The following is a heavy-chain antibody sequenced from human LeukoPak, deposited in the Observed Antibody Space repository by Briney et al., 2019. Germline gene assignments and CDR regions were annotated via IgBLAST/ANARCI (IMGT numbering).Heavy chain of an antibody. V-gene: IGHV3-9*01. CDR1: GFTFDDYA. J-gene: IGHJ4*02. D-gene: IGHD1-26*01. CDR3: AKGTGRYWTFFDD. CDR2: ISWNSGSI. Sequence: GGSLRLSCAATGFTFDDYAMHWVRHSPGRGLEWVSGISWNSGSIDYAASVRGRFTISRDNANNSLYLQMNSLRPEDSALYYCAKGTGRYWTFFDDWGRGTLVTVSS.